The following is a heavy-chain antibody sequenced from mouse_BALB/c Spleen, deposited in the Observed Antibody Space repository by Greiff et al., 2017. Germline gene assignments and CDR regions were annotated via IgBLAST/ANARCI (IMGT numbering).Heavy chain of an antibody. J-gene: IGHJ4*01. CDR3: ASPLLRFYAMDY. Sequence: VQLQQSGPELVKPGALVKISCKASGYTFTSYDINWVKQRPGQGLEWIGWIYPGNVNTKYNEKFKGKATLTADKSSSTAYMQLSSLTSEDSAVYFCASPLLRFYAMDYWGQGTSGTVSS. CDR1: GYTFTSYD. CDR2: IYPGNVNT. D-gene: IGHD1-1*01. V-gene: IGHV1S56*01.